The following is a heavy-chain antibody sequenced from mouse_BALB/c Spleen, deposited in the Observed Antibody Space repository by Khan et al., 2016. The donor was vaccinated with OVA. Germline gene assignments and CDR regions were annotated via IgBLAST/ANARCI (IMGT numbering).Heavy chain of an antibody. Sequence: EVKLLESGPGLVKPSQTVSLTCTVTGISITSGNYRWSWIRQFPGNKLEWIGNIYYSGTVTYNPSLTSRNTITRDTSKNQFFLEMNSLTAEDTATYYCARDYGSLYWDFDVWGAGTTVTVSS. D-gene: IGHD1-1*01. J-gene: IGHJ1*01. CDR2: IYYSGTV. V-gene: IGHV3-5*02. CDR3: ARDYGSLYWDFDV. CDR1: GISITSGNYR.